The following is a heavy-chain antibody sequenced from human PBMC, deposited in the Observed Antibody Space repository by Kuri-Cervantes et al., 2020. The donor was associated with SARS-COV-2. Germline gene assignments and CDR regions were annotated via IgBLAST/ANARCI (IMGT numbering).Heavy chain of an antibody. CDR3: ARVGGRDIVATDWYFDL. Sequence: GGSLRLSCAASGFTFSNYWMHWVRQGPGKGLVWVSRINSDGSSTSYADSVKGRFTISRDNAKNTLYLQMNSLRAEDTAVYYCARVGGRDIVATDWYFDLWGRGTLVTVSS. D-gene: IGHD5-12*01. V-gene: IGHV3-74*01. CDR1: GFTFSNYW. J-gene: IGHJ2*01. CDR2: INSDGSST.